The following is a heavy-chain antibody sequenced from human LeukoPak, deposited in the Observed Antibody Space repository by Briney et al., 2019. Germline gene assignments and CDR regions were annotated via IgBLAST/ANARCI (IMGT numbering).Heavy chain of an antibody. D-gene: IGHD3-10*01. Sequence: PSETLSLTCTVSGGSISSGDYYWSWIRQPPGKGLEWIGYIYYSGSTYYNPSLKSRVTISVDTSKNQFSLKLSSVTAADTAVYYCARGVRYYGSGSYKRKPTTWGQGTLVTVSS. CDR3: ARGVRYYGSGSYKRKPTT. CDR2: IYYSGST. J-gene: IGHJ5*02. V-gene: IGHV4-30-4*01. CDR1: GGSISSGDYY.